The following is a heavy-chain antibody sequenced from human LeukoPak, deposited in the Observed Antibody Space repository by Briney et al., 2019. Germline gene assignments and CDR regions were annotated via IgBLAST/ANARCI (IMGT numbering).Heavy chain of an antibody. V-gene: IGHV3-23*01. CDR2: ISGSGGST. CDR1: EFTFSSYA. J-gene: IGHJ2*01. Sequence: GGSLRLSCAASEFTFSSYAMSWVRQAPGKGLEWVSAISGSGGSTYYADSVKGWFTISRDNFKNTLYLQMNSLRAEDTAVYYCAKDTASSWWYFDLWGRGTLVTVSS. D-gene: IGHD5-18*01. CDR3: AKDTASSWWYFDL.